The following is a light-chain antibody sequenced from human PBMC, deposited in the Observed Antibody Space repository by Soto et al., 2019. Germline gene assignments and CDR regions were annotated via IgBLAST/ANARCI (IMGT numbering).Light chain of an antibody. Sequence: QSVLTQPPSASGTPGQRVTISCSGSSSNIGINTVNWYQQFPGTAPRLLIYRNNQRPSGVPDRFSGSKSGTSATLGISGLQTGDEADYYCGTWDSSLSVHVFGTGTKLTVL. CDR1: SSNIGINT. CDR3: GTWDSSLSVHV. J-gene: IGLJ1*01. CDR2: RNN. V-gene: IGLV1-44*01.